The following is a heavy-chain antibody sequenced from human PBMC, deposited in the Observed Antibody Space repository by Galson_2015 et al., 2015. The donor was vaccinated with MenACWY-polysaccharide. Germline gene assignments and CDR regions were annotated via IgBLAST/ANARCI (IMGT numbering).Heavy chain of an antibody. J-gene: IGHJ4*02. V-gene: IGHV1-69*06. CDR1: GGTFTSYA. D-gene: IGHD5-24*01. CDR3: ARVSEMATMYPFASGGVVWFFDY. CDR2: INPIFGTA. Sequence: SVKVSCKASGGTFTSYAMSWVRQAPGQGLEWMGGINPIFGTANYAQKFQGRVTITSDKSTSTGYMELSSLRSEDTAVYYCARVSEMATMYPFASGGVVWFFDYWGQGTLVTVSS.